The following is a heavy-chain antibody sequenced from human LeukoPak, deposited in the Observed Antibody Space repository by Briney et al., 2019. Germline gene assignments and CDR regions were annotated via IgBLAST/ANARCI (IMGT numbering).Heavy chain of an antibody. V-gene: IGHV3-30-3*01. D-gene: IGHD2-21*01. CDR1: GFTFPTSP. J-gene: IGHJ5*02. CDR2: VSHVGSIQ. Sequence: GGSLRLSCAASGFTFPTSPMHWVRQAPGKGLEWVAVVSHVGSIQNYADSVRGRFTISRDNSKNTVYLQMNSLRTEDTAVYFCARGGGGVVVKYIWFDPWGQGTLVTVSS. CDR3: ARGGGGVVVKYIWFDP.